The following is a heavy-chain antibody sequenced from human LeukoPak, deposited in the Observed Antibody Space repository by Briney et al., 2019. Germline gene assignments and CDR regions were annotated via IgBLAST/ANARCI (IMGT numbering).Heavy chain of an antibody. CDR2: IWYDGSNK. V-gene: IGHV3-33*01. D-gene: IGHD3-9*01. J-gene: IGHJ4*02. CDR3: AREGSVLRYFEAIDY. Sequence: GGSLRLSCAASGFTFSSYGMHWVRQAPGKGLEWAAVIWYDGSNKYYADSVKGRFTISRDNSKNTLYLQMNSLRAEDTAVYYCAREGSVLRYFEAIDYWGQGTLVTVSS. CDR1: GFTFSSYG.